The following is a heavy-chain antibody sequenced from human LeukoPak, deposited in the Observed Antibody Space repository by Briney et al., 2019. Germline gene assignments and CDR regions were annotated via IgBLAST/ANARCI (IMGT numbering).Heavy chain of an antibody. CDR2: INPSGGST. CDR1: GYTFTSYY. CDR3: AREPEGTRPTFDI. V-gene: IGHV1-46*01. Sequence: ASVKVSCKASGYTFTSYYMHWVRQAPGQGLEWMGIINPSGGSTSYAQKFQGRVTMTRDTSTSTVYMELSSQRSEDTAVYYCAREPEGTRPTFDIWGQGTMVTVSS. J-gene: IGHJ3*02. D-gene: IGHD3-10*01.